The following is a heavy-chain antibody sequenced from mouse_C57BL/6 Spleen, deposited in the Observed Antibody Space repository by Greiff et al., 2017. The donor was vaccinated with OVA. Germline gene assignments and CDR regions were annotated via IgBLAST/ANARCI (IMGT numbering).Heavy chain of an antibody. D-gene: IGHD1-1*01. CDR3: ARYCPYGSHYAMDY. V-gene: IGHV1-18*01. CDR1: GYTFTDYN. J-gene: IGHJ4*01. CDR2: INPNNGGT. Sequence: VQLQQSGPELVKPGASVKIPCKASGYTFTDYNMDWVKQSHGKSLEWIGDINPNNGGTIYNQKFKGKATLTVDKSSSTAYMELRSLTSEDTAVYYCARYCPYGSHYAMDYWGQGTAVTVAS.